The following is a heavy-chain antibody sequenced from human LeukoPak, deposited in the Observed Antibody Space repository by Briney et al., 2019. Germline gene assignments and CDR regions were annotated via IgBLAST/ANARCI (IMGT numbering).Heavy chain of an antibody. CDR2: IYHSGST. CDR3: ARGRKELGYCSITSCYAFDI. Sequence: SQTLSLTCAVSGGSISSGGYSWSWIRQPPGKGLEWIGYIYHSGSTYYNPSLKSRVTISVDRSKNQFSLKLSSVTAADTAVYYCARGRKELGYCSITSCYAFDIWGQGTMVTVSS. V-gene: IGHV4-30-2*01. CDR1: GGSISSGGYS. J-gene: IGHJ3*02. D-gene: IGHD2-2*01.